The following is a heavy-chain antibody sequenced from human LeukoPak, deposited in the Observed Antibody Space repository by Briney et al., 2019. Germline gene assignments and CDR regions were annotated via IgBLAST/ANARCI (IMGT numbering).Heavy chain of an antibody. CDR1: GYSISSGYY. V-gene: IGHV4-38-2*01. CDR2: IYHSGST. Sequence: PSETLSLTCAVSGYSISSGYYWGWIRQPPGKGLEWTGSIYHSGSTYYNPSLKSRVTISVDTSKNQFSLKLSSVTVADTAVYYCARVMAAAADYWGQGTLVTVSS. D-gene: IGHD6-13*01. J-gene: IGHJ4*02. CDR3: ARVMAAAADY.